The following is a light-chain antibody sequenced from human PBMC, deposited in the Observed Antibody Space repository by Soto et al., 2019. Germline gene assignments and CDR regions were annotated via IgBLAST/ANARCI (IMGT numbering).Light chain of an antibody. CDR1: EDIDTS. CDR3: QHYDTFSWT. CDR2: GAS. Sequence: IQRTQSPSTLSVCLGDRITITCRASEDIDTSLAWFQQRPGKAPKVLIAGASGLMNGVPSTFSGSGSGTEFALTISSVQPDDFATYFCQHYDTFSWTFGQGTKADIK. V-gene: IGKV1-5*01. J-gene: IGKJ1*01.